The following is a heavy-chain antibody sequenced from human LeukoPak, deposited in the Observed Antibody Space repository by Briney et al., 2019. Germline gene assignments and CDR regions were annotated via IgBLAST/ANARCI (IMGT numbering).Heavy chain of an antibody. CDR1: GFTFSHTW. D-gene: IGHD1-26*01. Sequence: GGSLRLSCAASGFTFSHTWMSWVRQAPGKGLEWVSVIYSGGSTYYADSVKGRFTISRDNSKNTLYLQMNSLRAEDTAVYYCARGSGPPFYYFDYWGQGTLVTVSS. J-gene: IGHJ4*02. CDR3: ARGSGPPFYYFDY. CDR2: IYSGGST. V-gene: IGHV3-53*01.